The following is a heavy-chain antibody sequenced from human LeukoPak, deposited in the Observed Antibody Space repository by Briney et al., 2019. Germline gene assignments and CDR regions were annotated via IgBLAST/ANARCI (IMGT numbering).Heavy chain of an antibody. CDR3: AKEVSPYYGSGSF. D-gene: IGHD3-10*01. J-gene: IGHJ4*02. Sequence: PGGSLRLSCAASGFTFSSYAMHWVRQAPGKGLEWVAIIWSDGSNKYYADSVKGRFTISRDNSKNTLYLQMNSLRAEDTAVYYCAKEVSPYYGSGSFWGQGTLVTVSS. CDR2: IWSDGSNK. CDR1: GFTFSSYA. V-gene: IGHV3-33*06.